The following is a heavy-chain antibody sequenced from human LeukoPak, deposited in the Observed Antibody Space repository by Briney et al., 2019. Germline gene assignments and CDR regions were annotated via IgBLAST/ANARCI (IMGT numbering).Heavy chain of an antibody. Sequence: ASVPVSCKASGYTFTSYYMHWVRQAPGQGLEWMGMFNPSGGGTTYAQKFQGRVTMTRDTSTSTVYMELSSLRSEDTAVYYCARGRFVLDYYRFDYWGQRTLVTVSS. V-gene: IGHV1-46*01. D-gene: IGHD3-22*01. CDR1: GYTFTSYY. J-gene: IGHJ4*02. CDR2: FNPSGGGT. CDR3: ARGRFVLDYYRFDY.